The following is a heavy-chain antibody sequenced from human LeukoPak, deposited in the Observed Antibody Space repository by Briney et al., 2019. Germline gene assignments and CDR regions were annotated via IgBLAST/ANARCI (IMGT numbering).Heavy chain of an antibody. CDR3: AKDRTGTDAFDI. D-gene: IGHD1/OR15-1a*01. J-gene: IGHJ3*02. CDR2: ISGSGGST. Sequence: GGSLRLSCAASGFTFSSYAMSWVRQAPGKGLEWVSAISGSGGSTYYADSVKGRFTISRDNSKNALYLQMNSLRAEDTAVYYCAKDRTGTDAFDIWGQGTMVTVSS. V-gene: IGHV3-23*01. CDR1: GFTFSSYA.